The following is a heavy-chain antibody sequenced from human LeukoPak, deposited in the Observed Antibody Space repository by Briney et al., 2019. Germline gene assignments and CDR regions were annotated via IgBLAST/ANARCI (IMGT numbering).Heavy chain of an antibody. D-gene: IGHD3-3*01. V-gene: IGHV1-2*02. Sequence: ASVKVSCKASGYTFTGYYMHWVRQAPGQGLEWMGWINPNSGGTNYAQKFQGRVTMTRDTSISTAYMELSRLRSDDTAVYYCARGVFLNDFWSGTVDYWGRGTLVTVSS. CDR2: INPNSGGT. CDR3: ARGVFLNDFWSGTVDY. CDR1: GYTFTGYY. J-gene: IGHJ4*02.